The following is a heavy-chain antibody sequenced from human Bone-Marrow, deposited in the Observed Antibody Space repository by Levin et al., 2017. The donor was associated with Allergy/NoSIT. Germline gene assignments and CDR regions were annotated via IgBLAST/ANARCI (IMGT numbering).Heavy chain of an antibody. CDR2: ILANGATT. J-gene: IGHJ4*02. V-gene: IGHV3-23*01. D-gene: IGHD3-16*01. CDR3: AKDVTPDSKGDIDY. CDR1: GFTFSGYA. Sequence: GESLKISCAASGFTFSGYAMNWVRQAPGKGLEWVSGILANGATTIYADSVKGRFTTSRDNSINMLYLQMNSLRVEDTAVYYCAKDVTPDSKGDIDYWGQGVLVTVSS.